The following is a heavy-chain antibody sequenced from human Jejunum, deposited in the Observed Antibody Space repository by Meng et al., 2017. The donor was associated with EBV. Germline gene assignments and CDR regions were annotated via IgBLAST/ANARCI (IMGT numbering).Heavy chain of an antibody. Sequence: EVQLVESGGGLVQPGGSLRRSCTGSGFTFNSNWMHWVRQAPGKGLVWVSRIDHTGTSTSYADSVKGRFTISRDNAKNTLYLELNSLRPEDTAVYYCVRDGYNDIPFDFWGPGTLVTVSS. CDR3: VRDGYNDIPFDF. V-gene: IGHV3-74*01. CDR2: IDHTGTST. D-gene: IGHD5-24*01. J-gene: IGHJ4*02. CDR1: GFTFNSNW.